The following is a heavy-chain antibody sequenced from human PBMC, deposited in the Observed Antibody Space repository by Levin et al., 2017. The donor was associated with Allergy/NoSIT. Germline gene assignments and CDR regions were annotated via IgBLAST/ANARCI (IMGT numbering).Heavy chain of an antibody. V-gene: IGHV3-23*01. Sequence: TGGSLRLSCAASGFTFSSYAMSWVRQAPGKGLEWVSAISGSGGSTYYADSVKGRFTISRDNSKNTLYLQMNSLRAEDTAVYYCAKTSGYSSSWYAEYFQHWGQGTLVTVSS. D-gene: IGHD6-13*01. CDR2: ISGSGGST. CDR1: GFTFSSYA. J-gene: IGHJ1*01. CDR3: AKTSGYSSSWYAEYFQH.